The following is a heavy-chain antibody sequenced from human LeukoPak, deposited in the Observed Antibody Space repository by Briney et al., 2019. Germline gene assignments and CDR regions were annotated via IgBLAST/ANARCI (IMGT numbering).Heavy chain of an antibody. V-gene: IGHV3-49*04. CDR2: IRSKAYGGTT. CDR1: GFTFGDYA. D-gene: IGHD3-3*01. CDR3: TRAMPDDFWSGYASFYFDY. Sequence: SGGSLRLSCTASGFTFGDYAMSWARQAPGKGLEWVGFIRSKAYGGTTEYAASVKGRFTISRDDSKSIAYLQMNSLKTEDTAVYYCTRAMPDDFWSGYASFYFDYWGQGTLVTVSS. J-gene: IGHJ4*02.